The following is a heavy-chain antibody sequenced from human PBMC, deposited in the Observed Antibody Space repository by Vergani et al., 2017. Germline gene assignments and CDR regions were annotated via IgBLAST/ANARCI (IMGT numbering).Heavy chain of an antibody. CDR1: GGTFSSYA. J-gene: IGHJ6*02. D-gene: IGHD3-10*01. CDR2: IIPIFGTA. CDR3: ARWGSGRYNYYYYGMDV. V-gene: IGHV1-69*01. Sequence: QVQLVQSGAEVKKPGSSVKVSCKASGGTFSSYAISWVRQAPGQGLEWMGGIIPIFGTANYAQKFQGRVTITADESTSTAYMELSSLRSEDTAVYYCARWGSGRYNYYYYGMDVWGQGTTVTVSS.